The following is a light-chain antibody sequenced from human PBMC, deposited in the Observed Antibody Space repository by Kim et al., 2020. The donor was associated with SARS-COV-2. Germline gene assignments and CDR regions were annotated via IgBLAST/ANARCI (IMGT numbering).Light chain of an antibody. CDR2: QDN. Sequence: SSELTQPPSVSVSPGETATISCTGDNLQFKYVCWYQRTAGHSPVLVLYQDNKRPSGIPERFSGSNSGNTAILTISGTQAMDEADYYCQVWDNSLGVFGAGTQLTVL. J-gene: IGLJ2*01. V-gene: IGLV3-1*01. CDR1: NLQFKY. CDR3: QVWDNSLGV.